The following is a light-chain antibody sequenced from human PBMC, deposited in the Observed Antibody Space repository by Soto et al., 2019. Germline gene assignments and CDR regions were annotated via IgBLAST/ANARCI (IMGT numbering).Light chain of an antibody. CDR3: AAWDDSLSGPV. Sequence: QSVLTQPPSVSGTPGQRVTISCSGSSSNIGRNHVYWYQQLPGTAPKVVIYSNNQRPSGVPDRFSGSKSGTSASLAISGLRSEDEADYHCAAWDDSLSGPVFGGGTKLTVL. V-gene: IGLV1-47*02. CDR2: SNN. J-gene: IGLJ3*02. CDR1: SSNIGRNH.